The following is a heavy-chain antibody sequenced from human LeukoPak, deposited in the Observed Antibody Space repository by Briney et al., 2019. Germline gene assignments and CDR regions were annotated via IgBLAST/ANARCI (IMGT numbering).Heavy chain of an antibody. Sequence: ASVKVSCKASGYTFTSYYMHWVRQAPGQGLEWMGIINPSGGSTSYAQKFQGRVTMTRNTSISTAYMELSSLRSEDTAVYYCARFEAYYDALGGMDVWGQGTTVIVSS. D-gene: IGHD3-22*01. CDR1: GYTFTSYY. J-gene: IGHJ6*02. CDR2: INPSGGST. V-gene: IGHV1-46*01. CDR3: ARFEAYYDALGGMDV.